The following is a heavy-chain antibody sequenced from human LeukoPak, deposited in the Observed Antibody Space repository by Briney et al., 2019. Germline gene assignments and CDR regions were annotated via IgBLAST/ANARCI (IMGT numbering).Heavy chain of an antibody. D-gene: IGHD1-14*01. V-gene: IGHV3-21*06. CDR1: GLTFSTSG. Sequence: PGGSLRLSCTTSGLTFSTSGFTRVRQAPAKGLEWVASIGPTGFDRYHADSIKGRFTISRDNANNFLYLQMDSLRAEDTAVYYCATETNGRHYDYWGQGTLLSVSS. J-gene: IGHJ4*02. CDR2: IGPTGFDR. CDR3: ATETNGRHYDY.